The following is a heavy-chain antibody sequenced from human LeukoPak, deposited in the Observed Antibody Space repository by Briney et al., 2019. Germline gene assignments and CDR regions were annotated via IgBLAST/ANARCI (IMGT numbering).Heavy chain of an antibody. CDR1: GGSINSGGYY. D-gene: IGHD3-10*01. Sequence: PSETLSLTCSVSGGSINSGGYYWTWIRQPPGKGLEWIGYIYYSGSTYYNPSLKSRVTISVDTSKNQFSLKLSSVTAADTAVYYCARDGPPFGEPYLDYWGQGTLVTVSS. CDR2: IYYSGST. V-gene: IGHV4-30-4*08. CDR3: ARDGPPFGEPYLDY. J-gene: IGHJ4*02.